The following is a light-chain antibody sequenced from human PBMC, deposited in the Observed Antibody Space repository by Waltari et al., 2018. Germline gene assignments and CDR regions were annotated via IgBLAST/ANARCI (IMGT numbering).Light chain of an antibody. CDR1: SSDVGGYRY. Sequence: QSALTQPASVSGSPGQAITISSTGTSSDVGGYRYVSWYQQHPGKPPKPIIYEVSHRPPGVSDRFSGSKSGNTASLTISGLQAEDEADYYCDSYTSSSTRVFGGGTTLTVL. CDR2: EVS. J-gene: IGLJ3*02. V-gene: IGLV2-14*01. CDR3: DSYTSSSTRV.